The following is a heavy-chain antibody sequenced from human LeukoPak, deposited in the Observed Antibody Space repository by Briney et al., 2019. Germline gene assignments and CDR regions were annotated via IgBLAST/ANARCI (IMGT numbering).Heavy chain of an antibody. CDR3: ARAPSGCGGTCPSDH. V-gene: IGHV4-4*07. CDR2: IHDNGDS. Sequence: KASETLSLTCTVSGGSISGYFWSWIRQPVGKGLEWIGRIHDNGDSNQNPSLKSRITMAPDTSTNQVSLKLTSVTAAGTAVYYCARAPSGCGGTCPSDHWGPGTLATVSS. J-gene: IGHJ5*02. D-gene: IGHD2-15*01. CDR1: GGSISGYF.